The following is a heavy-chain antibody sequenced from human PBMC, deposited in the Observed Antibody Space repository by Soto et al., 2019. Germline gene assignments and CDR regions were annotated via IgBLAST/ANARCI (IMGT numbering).Heavy chain of an antibody. CDR3: ARDSGGIDV. CDR1: GYTFTSYA. J-gene: IGHJ6*02. CDR2: INAGNGNT. Sequence: QVQLVQSGAEVKKPGASVKVSCKASGYTFTSYAMHWVRQAPGQRLEWMGWINAGNGNTKYSQKLQGRVTITRDTSASTAYMVLSSLRSEDTAVYYCARDSGGIDVWGQGTTVTVSS. V-gene: IGHV1-3*01.